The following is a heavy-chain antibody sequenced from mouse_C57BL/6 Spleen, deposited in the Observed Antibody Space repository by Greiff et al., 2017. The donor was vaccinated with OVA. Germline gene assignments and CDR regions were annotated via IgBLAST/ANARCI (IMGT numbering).Heavy chain of an antibody. CDR1: GYAFTNYL. CDR3: ARSPYYGSSYAMDY. J-gene: IGHJ4*01. CDR2: INPGSGGT. V-gene: IGHV1-54*01. D-gene: IGHD1-1*01. Sequence: QVQLQQSGAELVRPGTSVKVSCKASGYAFTNYLIEWVKQRPGQGLEWIGVINPGSGGTNYNEKFKGKATLTADKSSSTAYKQLSSLTSEDSAVYFCARSPYYGSSYAMDYWGQGTSVTVSS.